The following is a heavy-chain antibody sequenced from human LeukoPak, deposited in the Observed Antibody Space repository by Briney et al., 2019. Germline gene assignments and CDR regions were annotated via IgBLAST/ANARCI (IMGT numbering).Heavy chain of an antibody. CDR1: GGSISSYS. CDR2: IYPSGTT. V-gene: IGHV4-4*07. D-gene: IGHD3/OR15-3a*01. Sequence: PSETLSLTCTVSGGSISSYSWTWIRQPAGKGLEWIGRIYPSGTTNYNPSLKSRLTMSVDTSKNQFSLKLSSVTAADTAVYYCARHGDWGAGDRVDYWGQGTLVTVSS. J-gene: IGHJ4*02. CDR3: ARHGDWGAGDRVDY.